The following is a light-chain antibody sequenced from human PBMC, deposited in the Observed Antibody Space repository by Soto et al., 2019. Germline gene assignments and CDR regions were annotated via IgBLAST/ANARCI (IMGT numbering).Light chain of an antibody. CDR1: QSIRDN. J-gene: IGKJ5*01. CDR3: QHYHDWRIT. CDR2: DAS. Sequence: EIVRTQSPATLSVSPGERATLSCRASQSIRDNLAWYQQKPGQTPRLVISDASTRATTIPARFSGSGSGTEFTLTINRLQSEDFAVYYCQHYHDWRITFGQGTRLEIK. V-gene: IGKV3-15*01.